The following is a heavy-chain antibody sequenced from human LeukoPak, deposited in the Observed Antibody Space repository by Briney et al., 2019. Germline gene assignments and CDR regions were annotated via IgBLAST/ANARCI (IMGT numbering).Heavy chain of an antibody. Sequence: PGGSLRLSCAASGFTFSSYGMHWVRQAPGKGLEWVAVISYDGSKKYYADSVKGRFTISRDNSKNTLYLQMNSLRAEDTAVYYCAKDHGLWFGGTRGKRNYFDYWGQGTLVTVSS. V-gene: IGHV3-30*18. CDR1: GFTFSSYG. J-gene: IGHJ4*02. D-gene: IGHD3-10*01. CDR2: ISYDGSKK. CDR3: AKDHGLWFGGTRGKRNYFDY.